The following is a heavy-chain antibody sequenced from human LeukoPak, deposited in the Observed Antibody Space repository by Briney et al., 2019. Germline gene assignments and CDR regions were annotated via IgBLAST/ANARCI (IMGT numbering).Heavy chain of an antibody. CDR3: TRRAGITGTTQNPDYYYYYMDV. D-gene: IGHD1-7*01. CDR2: IRSKANSYAT. J-gene: IGHJ6*03. CDR1: GLTFSGSA. V-gene: IGHV3-73*01. Sequence: PGGSLRLSCAASGLTFSGSATHWVRHASGKGLEWVGRIRSKANSYATAYAASVKGRFTISRDDSKNTAYLQMNSLKTEDTAVYYCTRRAGITGTTQNPDYYYYYMDVWGKGTTVTVSS.